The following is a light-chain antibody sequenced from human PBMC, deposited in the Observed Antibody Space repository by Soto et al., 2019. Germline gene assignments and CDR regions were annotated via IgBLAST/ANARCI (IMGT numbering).Light chain of an antibody. CDR1: SSDVGGYNY. V-gene: IGLV2-14*01. Sequence: ALTQPASVSGSPGQSITISCTGTSSDVGGYNYVSWYQQHPGKAPKLMIYDVSNRPSGVSNRFSGSKSGNTASLTISGLQAEDEADYYCSSYTSSSNVVFGGGTQLTVL. CDR3: SSYTSSSNVV. J-gene: IGLJ2*01. CDR2: DVS.